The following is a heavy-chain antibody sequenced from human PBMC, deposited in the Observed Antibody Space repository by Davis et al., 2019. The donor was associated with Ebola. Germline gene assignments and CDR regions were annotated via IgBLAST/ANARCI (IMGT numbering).Heavy chain of an antibody. CDR2: IWYDGSNK. J-gene: IGHJ5*02. Sequence: PGGSLRLSCAASGFTFSSYGMHWVRQAPGKGLEWVAVIWYDGSNKYYADSVKGRFTISRDNSKNTLYLQMNSLRAEDTAVYYCAREGSEISTFDPWGQGTLVTVSS. D-gene: IGHD1-14*01. CDR1: GFTFSSYG. V-gene: IGHV3-33*01. CDR3: AREGSEISTFDP.